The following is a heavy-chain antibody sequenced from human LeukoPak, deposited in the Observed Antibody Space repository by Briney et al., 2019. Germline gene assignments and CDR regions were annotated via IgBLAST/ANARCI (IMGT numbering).Heavy chain of an antibody. CDR1: GESFRAYF. J-gene: IGHJ4*03. D-gene: IGHD6-6*01. V-gene: IGHV4-34*01. CDR3: ATRSSTLAAARCFDD. Sequence: PSETPSLTCAVHGESFRAYFWSWIRQVPGKGLEWIGEIDHRGSSNYNPPLKSRATISVDTSKNHFSLSLTSVTAADTAVYYCATRSSTLAAARCFDDWGQGTVVTVSS. CDR2: IDHRGSS.